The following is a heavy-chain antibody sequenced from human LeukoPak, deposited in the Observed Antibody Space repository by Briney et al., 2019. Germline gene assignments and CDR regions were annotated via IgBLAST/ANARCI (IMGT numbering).Heavy chain of an antibody. CDR1: GYTFIGDN. J-gene: IGHJ4*02. Sequence: ASVKVSCKASGYTFIGDNIHWVRQAPGQRLEWMGWINPHTGVTDYAQRFQGRVTMTRDTSISTAYMELIRLRSDDTAVYYCARETGGSSLIYFDSWGQGTLVTVSS. V-gene: IGHV1-2*02. D-gene: IGHD1-26*01. CDR3: ARETGGSSLIYFDS. CDR2: INPHTGVT.